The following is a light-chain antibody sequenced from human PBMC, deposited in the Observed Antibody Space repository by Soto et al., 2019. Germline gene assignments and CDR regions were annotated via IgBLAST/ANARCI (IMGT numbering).Light chain of an antibody. Sequence: DIQMTQSPSTLSASVGDRITITCRASQSIIRWLAWYQQKPGKAPKLLMYRASTLESGVPSRFSGSGSGTEFTLTISSLQPDDFATYPCQQYATFPRKFGQGSKV. CDR3: QQYATFPRK. CDR1: QSIIRW. J-gene: IGKJ1*01. CDR2: RAS. V-gene: IGKV1-5*03.